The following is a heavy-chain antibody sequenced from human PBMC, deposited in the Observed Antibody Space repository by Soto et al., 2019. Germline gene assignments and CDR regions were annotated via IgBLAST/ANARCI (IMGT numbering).Heavy chain of an antibody. V-gene: IGHV3-48*01. D-gene: IGHD6-13*01. CDR1: GFTFSSYS. Sequence: GGSLRLSCAVSGFTFSSYSMNWVRQAPGKGLEWVSYISSSSSTTYYADSVKGRFTISRDNAKNSLYLQMNSLRAEDTAVYYCARDLGSSWYPEYFQHWGQGTLVTVSS. CDR3: ARDLGSSWYPEYFQH. J-gene: IGHJ1*01. CDR2: ISSSSSTT.